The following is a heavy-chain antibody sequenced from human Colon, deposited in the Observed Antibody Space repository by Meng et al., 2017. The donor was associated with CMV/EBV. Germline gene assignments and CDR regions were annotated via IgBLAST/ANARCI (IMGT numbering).Heavy chain of an antibody. J-gene: IGHJ3*01. Sequence: SETLSLTCTVSGGSISSYYWSWIRQPPGKGLEWIGYIYYSGSINYNPSLKSRVTISVDTSKNQFSLKLSSVTAADTAVYYCARDTLSFGELAPWGQGTMVTVSS. D-gene: IGHD3-10*01. CDR1: GGSISSYY. CDR3: ARDTLSFGELAP. V-gene: IGHV4-59*01. CDR2: IYYSGSI.